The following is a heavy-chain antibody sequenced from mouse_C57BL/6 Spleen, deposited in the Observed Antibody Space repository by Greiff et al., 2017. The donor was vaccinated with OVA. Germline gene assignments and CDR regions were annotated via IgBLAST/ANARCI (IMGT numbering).Heavy chain of an antibody. V-gene: IGHV1-80*01. CDR3: ARSHSNYFAWFAY. J-gene: IGHJ3*01. CDR1: GYAFSSYW. D-gene: IGHD2-5*01. CDR2: IYPGDGDT. Sequence: VQLQQSGAELVKPGASVKISCKASGYAFSSYWMNWVKQRPGKGLEWIGQIYPGDGDTNYNGKFKVKATLTADKSSSTAYMQLSSLTSEDSAVYFCARSHSNYFAWFAYWGQGTLVTVSA.